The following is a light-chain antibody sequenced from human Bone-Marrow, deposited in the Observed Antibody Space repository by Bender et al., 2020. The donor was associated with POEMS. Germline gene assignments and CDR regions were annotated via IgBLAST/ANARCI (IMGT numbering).Light chain of an antibody. CDR2: DDR. CDR3: QVWDSSIDRPD. Sequence: SYVLTQVPSVSVAPGQTARITCVEGDIGGKTVVWYQQRPGRAPVVVLYDDRVRPSGIPERFSGSNSGYTAALIITGVEAGDEADYYCQVWDSSIDRPDFGGGTKLTVL. V-gene: IGLV3-21*02. CDR1: DIGGKT. J-gene: IGLJ2*01.